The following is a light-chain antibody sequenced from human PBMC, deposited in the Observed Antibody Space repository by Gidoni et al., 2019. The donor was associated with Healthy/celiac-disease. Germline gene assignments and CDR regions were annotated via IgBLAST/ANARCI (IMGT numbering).Light chain of an antibody. J-gene: IGKJ3*01. CDR2: DAS. Sequence: DIQMNKTQSSLSASVGDRVTITCRASQGISNYLAWYQQKTGKVPKLLIYDASTLQAGVPSRFSCIGSGTDCTLTISSLQPEDVATYYCQKYNSAPPTFGPGTKVDIK. CDR3: QKYNSAPPT. V-gene: IGKV1-27*01. CDR1: QGISNY.